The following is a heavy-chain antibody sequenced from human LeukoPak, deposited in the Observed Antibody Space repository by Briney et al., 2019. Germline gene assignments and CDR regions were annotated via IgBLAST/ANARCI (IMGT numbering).Heavy chain of an antibody. CDR3: ARDFAGTTGWFDP. CDR1: GASINSGSNY. V-gene: IGHV4-39*07. CDR2: IYSSGST. D-gene: IGHD1-1*01. Sequence: SETLSLTCRVSGASINSGSNYWGWIRQPPGKTLEWIGSIYSSGSTYYNPSLKSRVTISVDTSKNQFSLKLSSVTAADTAVYYCARDFAGTTGWFDPWGQGTLVTVSS. J-gene: IGHJ5*02.